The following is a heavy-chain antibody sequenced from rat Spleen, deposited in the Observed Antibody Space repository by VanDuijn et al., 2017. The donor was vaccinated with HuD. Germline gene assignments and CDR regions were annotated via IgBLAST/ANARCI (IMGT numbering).Heavy chain of an antibody. CDR3: ARPNYGYPFAY. Sequence: EVQLVESGGGLVQPGRSLKLSCEASGFTFSKYGMAWVRLAPKKGLEWVATISYEGRGTFYRDSVKGRFTISRDNARSTLYLQMDSLRSEDTATYYCARPNYGYPFAYWGQGTLVTVSS. CDR1: GFTFSKYG. V-gene: IGHV5-29*01. J-gene: IGHJ3*01. D-gene: IGHD1-11*01. CDR2: ISYEGRGT.